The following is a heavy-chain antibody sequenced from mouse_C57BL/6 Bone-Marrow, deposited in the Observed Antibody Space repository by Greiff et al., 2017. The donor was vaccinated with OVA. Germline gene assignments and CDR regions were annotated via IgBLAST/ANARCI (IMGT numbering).Heavy chain of an antibody. V-gene: IGHV1-69*01. CDR3: AREKDGNLFAY. J-gene: IGHJ3*01. CDR2: IDPSDSYT. D-gene: IGHD2-1*01. CDR1: GYTFPSYW. Sequence: QVQLQQPGAELVMPGASVKLSCKASGYTFPSYWMHWVKQRPGQGLGWIGEIDPSDSYTNYNQKFKGKSTLTVDKSSSTAYMQLSSLKSEDSAVYYCAREKDGNLFAYWGQGTLVTVSA.